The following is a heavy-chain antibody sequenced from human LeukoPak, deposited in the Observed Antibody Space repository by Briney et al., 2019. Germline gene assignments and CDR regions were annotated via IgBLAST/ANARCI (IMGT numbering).Heavy chain of an antibody. Sequence: ASVKVSCKASGYTFTSYYMHWVRQAPGQGLEWMGIINPSGGSTSYALKFQGRVTMTRDTSTSTVYMELSSLRSEDTAVYYCAGGSSGWYSVAYWGQGTLVTVSS. D-gene: IGHD6-19*01. CDR3: AGGSSGWYSVAY. J-gene: IGHJ4*02. CDR1: GYTFTSYY. CDR2: INPSGGST. V-gene: IGHV1-46*01.